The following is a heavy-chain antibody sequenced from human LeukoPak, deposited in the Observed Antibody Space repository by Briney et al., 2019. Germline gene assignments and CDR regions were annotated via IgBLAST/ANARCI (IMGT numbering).Heavy chain of an antibody. Sequence: GASVKVSCKASGYTFTSYGISWVRQAPGQGLEWMGWISAYNGNTNYAQKLQGRVTMTTDTSTSTAYMELRSLRSDDTAVYYCAKDRPYYDSSGYYYYWGQGTLVTVSS. CDR1: GYTFTSYG. CDR2: ISAYNGNT. J-gene: IGHJ4*02. V-gene: IGHV1-18*01. D-gene: IGHD3-22*01. CDR3: AKDRPYYDSSGYYYY.